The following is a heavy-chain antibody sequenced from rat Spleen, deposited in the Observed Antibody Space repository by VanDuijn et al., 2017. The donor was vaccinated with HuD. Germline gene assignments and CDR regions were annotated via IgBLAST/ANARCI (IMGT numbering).Heavy chain of an antibody. CDR1: GFTFNNYW. D-gene: IGHD1-12*01. V-gene: IGHV5-31*01. CDR2: ISKPGGNT. CDR3: ARQTRISFDY. Sequence: EVQLVESGGGLVQPGRSLKLSCVASGFTFNNYWMTWIRQAPGKGLEWVASISKPGGNTYYPDSVKGRFTISRDNAKSTLYLQMNSLRSEDTATYYCARQTRISFDYWGQGVMVTVSS. J-gene: IGHJ2*01.